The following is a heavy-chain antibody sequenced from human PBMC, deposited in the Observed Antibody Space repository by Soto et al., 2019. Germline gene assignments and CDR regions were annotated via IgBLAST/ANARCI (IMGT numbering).Heavy chain of an antibody. CDR2: INSDGSST. Sequence: PGGSLRLSCAASGFTFSSYWMHWVRQAPGKGLVWVSRINSDGSSTSYADSVKGRFTIPRDNAKNTLYLQMNSLRAEDTAVYYCAASVLDYYYYYGMDVWGQGTTVTVSS. CDR3: AASVLDYYYYYGMDV. J-gene: IGHJ6*02. CDR1: GFTFSSYW. D-gene: IGHD3-10*01. V-gene: IGHV3-74*01.